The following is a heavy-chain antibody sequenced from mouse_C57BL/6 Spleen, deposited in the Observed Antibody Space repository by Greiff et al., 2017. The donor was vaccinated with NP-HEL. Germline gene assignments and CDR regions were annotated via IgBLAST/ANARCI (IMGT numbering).Heavy chain of an antibody. D-gene: IGHD1-1*01. V-gene: IGHV1-69*01. Sequence: QVQLQQPGAELVMPGASVKLSCKASGYTFTSYWMHWVKQRPGQGLEWIGEIDPSDSYTNYNQKFKGKSTLTVDKSSSTAYMQLSSLTSEDSAVYYCARHYYGSSYVHFDVWGTGTTVTVSS. CDR1: GYTFTSYW. CDR2: IDPSDSYT. CDR3: ARHYYGSSYVHFDV. J-gene: IGHJ1*03.